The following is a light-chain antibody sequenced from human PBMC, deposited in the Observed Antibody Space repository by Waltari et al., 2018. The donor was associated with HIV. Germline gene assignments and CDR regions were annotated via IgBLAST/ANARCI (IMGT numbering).Light chain of an antibody. CDR1: SSNLGNNY. CDR2: ENH. CDR3: GTWDDSLGAGV. V-gene: IGLV1-51*02. Sequence: QSLLTQPPSVSAAPGPKVTIPCSGSSSNLGNNYVSWYQQRTGTAPKPLIYENHKRPSGIPDRFSGSKSGTSAALAITGLQTGDEADYYCGTWDDSLGAGVFGGGTKLTVL. J-gene: IGLJ2*01.